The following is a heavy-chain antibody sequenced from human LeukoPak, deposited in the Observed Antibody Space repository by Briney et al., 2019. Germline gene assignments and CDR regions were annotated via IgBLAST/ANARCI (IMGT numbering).Heavy chain of an antibody. V-gene: IGHV6-1*01. J-gene: IGHJ4*02. CDR3: ARGNGYPFDY. D-gene: IGHD3-16*01. CDR2: TYYRSKWYN. CDR1: GDSVSSNSAT. Sequence: SQTLSLICAISGDSVSSNSATWNWVRQSPSRGLEWLGRTYYRSKWYNDYAVSVKGRVTINPDASKKQFSLQLNSVTPKDTAMYYCARGNGYPFDYWGQGTLVTVSS.